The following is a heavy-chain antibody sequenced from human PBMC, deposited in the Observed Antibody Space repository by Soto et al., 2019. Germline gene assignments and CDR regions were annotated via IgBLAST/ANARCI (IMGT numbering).Heavy chain of an antibody. D-gene: IGHD5-18*01. CDR3: ARYIGAYAYGERY. J-gene: IGHJ4*02. CDR2: VYHTGYT. Sequence: SETLSLTYAVFGSSISGGHHYWSWLRPSPGKGPEWIGSVYHTGYTSYNPTLRSRVSVSVDTSKNQFSLKLTSVPAADTAVYYCARYIGAYAYGERYCGQGIQVTVS. CDR1: GSSISGGHHY. V-gene: IGHV4-39*01.